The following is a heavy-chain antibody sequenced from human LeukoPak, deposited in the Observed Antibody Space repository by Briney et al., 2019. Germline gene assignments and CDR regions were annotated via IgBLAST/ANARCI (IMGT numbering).Heavy chain of an antibody. Sequence: SVKVSCKASGGTFSSYAISWVRQAPGQGLEWMGGIIPIFGTANYAQKFQGRVTITTDESTSTAYMELSSLRSEDTAVYYCARASGRGMTIFGGMEVWGKGTTVTVSS. J-gene: IGHJ6*04. D-gene: IGHD3-3*01. CDR2: IIPIFGTA. CDR3: ARASGRGMTIFGGMEV. CDR1: GGTFSSYA. V-gene: IGHV1-69*05.